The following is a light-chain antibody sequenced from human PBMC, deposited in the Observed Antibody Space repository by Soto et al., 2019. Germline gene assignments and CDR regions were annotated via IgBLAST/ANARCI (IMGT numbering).Light chain of an antibody. J-gene: IGKJ2*01. V-gene: IGKV1-5*01. CDR1: QSISSW. CDR2: DAY. CDR3: QQYNSYPYT. Sequence: EIQMTQSPSTLSASVGDRVTITCRASQSISSWLAWYQQKPGKAPKLLIYDAYSLESGVPSRFSGSGSGTEFTLTISSLQPDDCATYYCQQYNSYPYTFGQGTKLDIK.